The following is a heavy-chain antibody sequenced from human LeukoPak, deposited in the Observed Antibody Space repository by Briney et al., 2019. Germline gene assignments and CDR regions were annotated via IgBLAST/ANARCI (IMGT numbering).Heavy chain of an antibody. V-gene: IGHV4-59*01. CDR3: ARVDILTGYTFDY. CDR2: IYYSGST. D-gene: IGHD3-9*01. J-gene: IGHJ4*02. Sequence: PSETLSLTCTVSGGSISSYYWSWVRQPPGKGLEWVGYIYYSGSTNYDPSLKSRVTISVDTSKNQFSLKLSSVTAADTAVYYCARVDILTGYTFDYWRQGTLVTVSS. CDR1: GGSISSYY.